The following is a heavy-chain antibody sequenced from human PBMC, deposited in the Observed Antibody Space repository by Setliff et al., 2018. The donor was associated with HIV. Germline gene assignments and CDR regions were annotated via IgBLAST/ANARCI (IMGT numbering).Heavy chain of an antibody. CDR2: ISAYSGNT. CDR1: GYTLTNYG. J-gene: IGHJ6*02. Sequence: ASVKVSCKAFGYTLTNYGISWVRQAPGQGLEWMGWISAYSGNTNYVQKLQGRVTMTTDTSTSTTYMELRSLTSDDTAVYYCASCSAGSCYSNGYYYYGVDVWGQGTTVTVSS. CDR3: ASCSAGSCYSNGYYYYGVDV. V-gene: IGHV1-18*01. D-gene: IGHD2-15*01.